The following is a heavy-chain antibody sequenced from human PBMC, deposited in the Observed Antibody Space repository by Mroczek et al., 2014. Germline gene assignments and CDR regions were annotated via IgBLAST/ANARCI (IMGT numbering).Heavy chain of an antibody. CDR3: ARGGSWYSGSGSYYAIDY. V-gene: IGHV3-21*01. CDR1: GFTFSSYS. Sequence: VQLVQSGGGLVKPGGSLRLSCAASGFTFSSYSMNWVRQAPGKGLEWVSSISSSSSYIYYADSVKGRFTISRDNAKNSLYLQMNSLRAEDTAVYYCARGGSWYSGSGSYYAIDYWGQGTLVTVSS. D-gene: IGHD3-10*01. J-gene: IGHJ4*02. CDR2: ISSSSSYI.